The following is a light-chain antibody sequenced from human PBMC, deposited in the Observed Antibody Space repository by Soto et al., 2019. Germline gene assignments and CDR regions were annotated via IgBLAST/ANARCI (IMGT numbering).Light chain of an antibody. CDR3: QRYNNWPQT. CDR2: GAS. CDR1: QSVSSN. V-gene: IGKV3-15*01. J-gene: IGKJ1*01. Sequence: EIGMTPSPATLSVSPGVRDTLSCRASQSVSSNLAWYQQKPGQAPRLLIYGASTRATSIPARFSGSGSGTEFTLTISSLQSEDFAVYYCQRYNNWPQTFGQGTKGEIK.